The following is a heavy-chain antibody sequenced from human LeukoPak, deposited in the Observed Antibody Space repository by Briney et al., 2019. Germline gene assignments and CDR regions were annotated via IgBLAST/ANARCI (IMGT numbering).Heavy chain of an antibody. V-gene: IGHV1-46*01. D-gene: IGHD5-12*01. CDR1: GYTFTSYY. J-gene: IGHJ6*03. CDR3: ARVGYSGYDTNYYYYYMDV. Sequence: ASVKVSCKASGYTFTSYYMYWVRQAPGQGLEWMGIINPSGDNTNYAQKLQGRVTMTTDTSTSTAYMELRSLRSDDTAVYYCARVGYSGYDTNYYYYYMDVWGKGTTVTISS. CDR2: INPSGDNT.